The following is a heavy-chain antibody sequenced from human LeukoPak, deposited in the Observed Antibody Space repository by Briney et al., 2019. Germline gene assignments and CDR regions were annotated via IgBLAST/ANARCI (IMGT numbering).Heavy chain of an antibody. J-gene: IGHJ5*02. V-gene: IGHV3-7*05. D-gene: IGHD6-13*01. Sequence: GGSLRLSCAASGFIFSSHWMSWVRQAPGKGLEWVATIKEDGSEKYYMDSVKGRFIISRDNAKNSLYVLMNSLRVDDTAVYYCARAWRSWDLWGQGTLVTVSS. CDR2: IKEDGSEK. CDR3: ARAWRSWDL. CDR1: GFIFSSHW.